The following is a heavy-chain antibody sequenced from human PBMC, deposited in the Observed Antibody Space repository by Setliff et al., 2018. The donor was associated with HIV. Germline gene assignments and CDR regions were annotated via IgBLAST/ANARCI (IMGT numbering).Heavy chain of an antibody. CDR1: GGSFSGYF. Sequence: PSETLSLTCAVYGGSFSGYFWSWVRQSPGKGLEWIGEINHNRKTNYNPSLKSRVTISIDRSKNQFSLKLNSVIAADTAVYYCTRVRDHYDSGTYYGPLYFSDSWGQGTLVTV. J-gene: IGHJ4*02. D-gene: IGHD3-10*01. V-gene: IGHV4-34*01. CDR3: TRVRDHYDSGTYYGPLYFSDS. CDR2: INHNRKT.